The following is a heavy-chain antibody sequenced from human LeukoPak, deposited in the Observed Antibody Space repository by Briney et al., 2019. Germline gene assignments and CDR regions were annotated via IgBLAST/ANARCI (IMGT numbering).Heavy chain of an antibody. V-gene: IGHV3-30*18. Sequence: PGRSLRLSCAASGFTFSSYGMHWVRQAPGKGLEWVAVISYDGSNKYYADSVKGRFTISRDNSKNTLYLQMNSLRAEDTAVYYCAKEYDYGSGGNLGDYWGQGTLVTVSS. CDR1: GFTFSSYG. D-gene: IGHD3-10*01. CDR2: ISYDGSNK. J-gene: IGHJ4*02. CDR3: AKEYDYGSGGNLGDY.